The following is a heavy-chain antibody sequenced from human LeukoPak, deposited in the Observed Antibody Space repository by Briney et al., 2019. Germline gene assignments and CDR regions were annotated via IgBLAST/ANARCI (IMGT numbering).Heavy chain of an antibody. CDR2: ISSSSSTI. J-gene: IGHJ4*02. D-gene: IGHD3-22*01. CDR3: ARDWTTYYYDSSALGY. V-gene: IGHV3-48*02. Sequence: GGSPRLSCAASGFTFSSYSMNWVRQAPGKGLEWVSYISSSSSTIYYADSVKGRFTISRDNAKNSLYLQMNSLRDEDTAVYYCARDWTTYYYDSSALGYWGQGTLVTVSS. CDR1: GFTFSSYS.